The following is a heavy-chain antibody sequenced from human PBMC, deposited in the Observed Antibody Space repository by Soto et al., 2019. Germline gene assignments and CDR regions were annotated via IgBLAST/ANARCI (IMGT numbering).Heavy chain of an antibody. CDR3: ARSGILTGYWYYFDY. V-gene: IGHV4-59*08. CDR2: IYYSGST. CDR1: GGSISSYY. J-gene: IGHJ4*02. Sequence: SETLSLTCTVSGGSISSYYWSWIRQPPGKGLEWIGYIYYSGSTNYNPSLKSRVTISVDTSKNQFSLKLSSVTAADTAVYYCARSGILTGYWYYFDYWGQGTLVTVSS. D-gene: IGHD3-9*01.